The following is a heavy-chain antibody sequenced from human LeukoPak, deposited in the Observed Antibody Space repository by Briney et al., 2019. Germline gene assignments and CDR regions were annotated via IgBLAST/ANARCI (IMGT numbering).Heavy chain of an antibody. CDR1: GYSFTGHY. D-gene: IGHD4-23*01. J-gene: IGHJ4*02. CDR2: IHPKSGDT. CDR3: ARDYFGNSLLDY. Sequence: ASVKVSCTTSGYSFTGHYVHWVGQAPGQGLEWMGWIHPKSGDTNYALKFHGGVTMTRDTSISTVYMYLSRLSSDDTAVYYCARDYFGNSLLDYWGQGTLVTVSS. V-gene: IGHV1-2*02.